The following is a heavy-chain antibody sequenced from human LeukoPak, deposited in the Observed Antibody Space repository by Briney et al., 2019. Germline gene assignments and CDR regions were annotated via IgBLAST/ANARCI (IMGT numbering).Heavy chain of an antibody. D-gene: IGHD1-26*01. J-gene: IGHJ4*02. V-gene: IGHV1-2*02. CDR3: ARDSRLYGGATSYFDY. CDR1: GYTFTGYY. Sequence: ASVKVSCKASGYTFTGYYMQWVRHAPGQGLEWMGWINPNSGGTNYTQKFQGRVTMTRDTSISTAYMELSRLRSDDTAVYYCARDSRLYGGATSYFDYWGQGTLVTVSS. CDR2: INPNSGGT.